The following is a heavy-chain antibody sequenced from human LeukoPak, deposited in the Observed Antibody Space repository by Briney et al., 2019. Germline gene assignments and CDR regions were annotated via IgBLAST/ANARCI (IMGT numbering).Heavy chain of an antibody. D-gene: IGHD3-3*01. Sequence: GGSLRLSCAASGFTFSSHWMNWVRQAPGKGLEWVAKIRQDGSEKYYADSVKGRFTISRDNAKNSLYLQLNSLRAEDTAVYYCARNINNFWSGYLDYMDVWGKGTTDTVSS. CDR1: GFTFSSHW. CDR2: IRQDGSEK. J-gene: IGHJ6*03. CDR3: ARNINNFWSGYLDYMDV. V-gene: IGHV3-7*01.